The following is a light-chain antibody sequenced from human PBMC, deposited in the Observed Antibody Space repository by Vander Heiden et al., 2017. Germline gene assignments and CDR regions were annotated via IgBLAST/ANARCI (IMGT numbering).Light chain of an antibody. CDR2: TAS. Sequence: DIQMTESPSTLSASVGDRVTITCRASQSISSWLAWYQQKPGKAPKLLIYTASSLESGVPSRFSGSGSGTEFTLTISSLQPDDFATYYCLQYNSYSRTFGQGTKVEIK. V-gene: IGKV1-5*03. CDR3: LQYNSYSRT. J-gene: IGKJ1*01. CDR1: QSISSW.